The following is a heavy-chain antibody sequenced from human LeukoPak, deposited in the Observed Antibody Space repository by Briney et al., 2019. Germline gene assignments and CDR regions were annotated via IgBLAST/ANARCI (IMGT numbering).Heavy chain of an antibody. D-gene: IGHD3-10*01. CDR3: AREGGTYGSASGNYFRTGFDY. Sequence: SETLSLTCAVSGGSISSGGYSWSWIRQPPGKGLEWIGYIYHSGSTYYNPSLKSRVTISVDRSKNQFSLKLSSVTAADTAVYYCAREGGTYGSASGNYFRTGFDYWGQGTLVTVSS. CDR1: GGSISSGGYS. CDR2: IYHSGST. V-gene: IGHV4-30-2*01. J-gene: IGHJ4*02.